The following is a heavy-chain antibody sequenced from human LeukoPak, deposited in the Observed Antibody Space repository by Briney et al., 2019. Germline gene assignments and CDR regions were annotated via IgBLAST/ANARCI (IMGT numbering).Heavy chain of an antibody. Sequence: GGSLRLSCAASGFTFSSYGMHWVRQAPGKGLEWVAVIWYDGSNKYYADSVKGRFTISRDNSKNTLYLQMNSLRAEDTAVYYCARGGWFGELYGNRFDPWGQGTLVTVSS. V-gene: IGHV3-33*01. CDR2: IWYDGSNK. CDR3: ARGGWFGELYGNRFDP. CDR1: GFTFSSYG. D-gene: IGHD3-10*01. J-gene: IGHJ5*02.